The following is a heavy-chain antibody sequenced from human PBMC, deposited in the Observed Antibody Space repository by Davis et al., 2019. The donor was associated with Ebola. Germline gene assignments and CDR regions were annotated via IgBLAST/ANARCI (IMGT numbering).Heavy chain of an antibody. V-gene: IGHV1-2*06. Sequence: AASVKVSCKTSGYSFTDYYIHWVRQAPGQGLECMGRISPRSGITDYSQSFQGRVTMTRNTSISTAYMELRSLRSEDTAVYYCARGRYYYGSGSPLGYWGQGTLVTVSS. CDR3: ARGRYYYGSGSPLGY. J-gene: IGHJ4*02. D-gene: IGHD3-10*01. CDR2: ISPRSGIT. CDR1: GYSFTDYY.